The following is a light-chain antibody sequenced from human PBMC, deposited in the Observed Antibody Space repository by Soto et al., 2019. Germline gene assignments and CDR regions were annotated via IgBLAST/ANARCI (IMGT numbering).Light chain of an antibody. J-gene: IGKJ4*01. CDR3: QQDGSSPLT. Sequence: EIWLTKSPATLSVSPGERVTLSCRANTYRFYKLSWYQQKPGQAPRLLIYGASSRATGIPDRFSGSGSGTDFTLTISRLEPEDFAVYYCQQDGSSPLTFGGGTKAAI. CDR1: TYRFYK. CDR2: GAS. V-gene: IGKV3-20*01.